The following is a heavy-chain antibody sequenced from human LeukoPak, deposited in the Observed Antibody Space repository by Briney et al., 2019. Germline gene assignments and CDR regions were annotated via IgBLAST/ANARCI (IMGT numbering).Heavy chain of an antibody. Sequence: PGGSLRLSCAASGFIFSDYYMNWIRQAPGKGLEWVSYISSSGTIIYYVDSVKGRFTISRDNAKNSLYLQMNSLRAEDTAVYYCTRDGCSSTSCFKDDAFDIWGQGTMVTVSS. J-gene: IGHJ3*02. CDR3: TRDGCSSTSCFKDDAFDI. V-gene: IGHV3-11*01. D-gene: IGHD2-2*01. CDR1: GFIFSDYY. CDR2: ISSSGTII.